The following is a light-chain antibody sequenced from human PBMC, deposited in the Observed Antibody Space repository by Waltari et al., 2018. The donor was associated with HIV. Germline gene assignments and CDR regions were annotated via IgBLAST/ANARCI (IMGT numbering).Light chain of an antibody. V-gene: IGKV4-1*01. Sequence: VMTQSPDSLAVSLGERATINGKSSQSVLYSSNNKNYLAWYQQKPGQPPKLLVYWASTRESGVPGRFSGSGSGTDFTLTISSLQAEDVAVYYCQQYYSSPLTFGGGTKVEIK. CDR1: QSVLYSSNNKNY. J-gene: IGKJ4*01. CDR3: QQYYSSPLT. CDR2: WAS.